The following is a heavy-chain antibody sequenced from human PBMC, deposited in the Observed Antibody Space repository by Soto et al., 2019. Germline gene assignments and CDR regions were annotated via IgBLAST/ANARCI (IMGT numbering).Heavy chain of an antibody. CDR3: AREPLITIFGVVYYGMDV. CDR1: GGSFSGYY. CDR2: INHSGST. V-gene: IGHV4-34*01. J-gene: IGHJ6*02. D-gene: IGHD3-3*01. Sequence: PSETLSLTCAVYGGSFSGYYWSWIRQPPGKGLEWIGEINHSGSTNYNPSLKSRVTISVDTSKNQFSLKLSSVTAADTAVYYCAREPLITIFGVVYYGMDVWGQGTTVTVSS.